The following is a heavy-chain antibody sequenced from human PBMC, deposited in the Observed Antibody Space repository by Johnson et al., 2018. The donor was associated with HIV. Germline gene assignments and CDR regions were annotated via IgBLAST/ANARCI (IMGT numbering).Heavy chain of an antibody. CDR3: AREGPSERAGFDI. Sequence: VQLVESGGGLVKPGGSLRLSCAASGFTFSNAWMSWVRQRQAPGKGLEWVSGISGSGYSTFYADSVKGRFTISRDNNKDTLYLQMNSLRAEDTAVHYCAREGPSERAGFDIWGQGTMVTVSS. J-gene: IGHJ3*02. V-gene: IGHV3-23*04. CDR2: ISGSGYST. CDR1: GFTFSNAW.